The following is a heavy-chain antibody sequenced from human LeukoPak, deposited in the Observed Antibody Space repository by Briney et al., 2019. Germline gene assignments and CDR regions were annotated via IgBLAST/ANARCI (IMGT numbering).Heavy chain of an antibody. D-gene: IGHD3-22*01. CDR2: IWYDGSEK. CDR1: GFTFSSHG. CDR3: AKEDLTTSYFDY. Sequence: GGSLRLSCAASGFTFSSHGMHWVRQAPGKGLEWVAVIWYDGSEKYYADSVKGRSTISRDNSKNILYLQMNSLRAEDTAVYYCAKEDLTTSYFDYWGQGTLVTVSS. V-gene: IGHV3-33*06. J-gene: IGHJ4*02.